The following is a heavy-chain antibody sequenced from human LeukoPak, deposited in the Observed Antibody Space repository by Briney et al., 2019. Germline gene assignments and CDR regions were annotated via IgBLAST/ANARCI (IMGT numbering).Heavy chain of an antibody. Sequence: GASVKVSCKASGYIFTGYYMHWVRQAPGQGLEWMGWINPNSGGTNYAQKFQGRVTMTRDTSISTAYMELSRLRSDDTAVYYCARDGSSSSGDAFDIWGQGTMVTVSS. CDR2: INPNSGGT. V-gene: IGHV1-2*02. D-gene: IGHD6-6*01. J-gene: IGHJ3*02. CDR1: GYIFTGYY. CDR3: ARDGSSSSGDAFDI.